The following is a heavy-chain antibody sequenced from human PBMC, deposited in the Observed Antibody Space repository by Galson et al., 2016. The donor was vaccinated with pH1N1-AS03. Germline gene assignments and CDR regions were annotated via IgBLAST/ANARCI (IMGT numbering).Heavy chain of an antibody. CDR2: LSGSGTPT. Sequence: SLRLSCAASGFTFKNYAMTWVRQAPGKGLEWVSGLSGSGTPTFYADSVKGRFTISRDNSKNTLYLQMNSLRAEDTAVYYCAKAKSTSTNEVVSPFDYWGQGTPVTVSS. CDR1: GFTFKNYA. J-gene: IGHJ4*02. D-gene: IGHD3-22*01. V-gene: IGHV3-23*01. CDR3: AKAKSTSTNEVVSPFDY.